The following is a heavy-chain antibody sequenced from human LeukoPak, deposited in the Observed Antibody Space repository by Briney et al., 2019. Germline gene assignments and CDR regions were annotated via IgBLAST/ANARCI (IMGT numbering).Heavy chain of an antibody. CDR1: GDSISSGYY. J-gene: IGHJ6*03. CDR3: ANTLLSPVGLMDV. V-gene: IGHV4-34*01. Sequence: PSETLSLTCTVSGDSISSGYYWSWIRQPPGKGLEWIGEINHSGSTNYNPSLKSRVTISVDTSKNQFSLKLSSVTAADTAVYYCANTLLSPVGLMDVWGKGTTVTVSS. CDR2: INHSGST. D-gene: IGHD1-26*01.